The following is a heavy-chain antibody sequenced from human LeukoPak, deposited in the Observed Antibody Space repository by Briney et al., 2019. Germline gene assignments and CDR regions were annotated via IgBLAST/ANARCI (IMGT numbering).Heavy chain of an antibody. V-gene: IGHV3-23*01. CDR3: AKDDFKEDTGPEYFQH. D-gene: IGHD5-18*01. CDR2: ISGSGGST. Sequence: PGGSLRLSCAGSGFTSSSYAMRWVRQAPGKALEWVSAISGSGGSTYYADSVKGRFTISRDNSKNTLYLQMNSLRAEDTAVYYCAKDDFKEDTGPEYFQHWGQGTLVTVSS. CDR1: GFTSSSYA. J-gene: IGHJ1*01.